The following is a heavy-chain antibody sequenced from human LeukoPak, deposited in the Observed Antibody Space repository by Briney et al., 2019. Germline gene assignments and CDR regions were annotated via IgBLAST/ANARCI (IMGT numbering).Heavy chain of an antibody. Sequence: SETLSLTCSVSGGSISNSYYYWSWIRQPAGKGLEWIGRIYTSGSTNYNPSLKSRVTMSVDTSKNQFSLKLSSVTAADTAVYYCARYYLDAFDIWGQGTMVTVSS. CDR3: ARYYLDAFDI. J-gene: IGHJ3*02. CDR1: GGSISNSYYY. CDR2: IYTSGST. D-gene: IGHD3-10*01. V-gene: IGHV4-61*02.